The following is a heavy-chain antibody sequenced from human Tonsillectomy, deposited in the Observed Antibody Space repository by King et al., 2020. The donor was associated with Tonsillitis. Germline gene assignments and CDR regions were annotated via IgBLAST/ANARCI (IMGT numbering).Heavy chain of an antibody. CDR3: ARVPQVGPVAEHFDY. CDR2: IYYSGST. CDR1: GDSISGGTYY. V-gene: IGHV4-31*03. D-gene: IGHD1-26*01. Sequence: VQLQESGPGLVKPSQTLSLTCTVSGDSISGGTYYWSWIRQHPGKGLEWIGYIYYSGSTYYNPSLKSRLTISVDTSKNHFSLKMRSVTAADTAVYYCARVPQVGPVAEHFDYWGQGILVTVSS. J-gene: IGHJ4*02.